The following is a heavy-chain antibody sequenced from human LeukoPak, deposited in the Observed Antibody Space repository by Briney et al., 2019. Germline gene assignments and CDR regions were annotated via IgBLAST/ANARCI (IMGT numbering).Heavy chain of an antibody. J-gene: IGHJ4*02. D-gene: IGHD3-10*01. V-gene: IGHV4-59*01. CDR1: GGSISSYY. CDR2: IYYSGST. Sequence: SVALSLTCTVSGGSISSYYWSWIRQPPGKGLEWIGYIYYSGSTNYNPSLKSRVTISVDTSKNQFSLKLSSVTAADTAVYYCTSTYYGSGSYNYWGQGTLVTVST. CDR3: TSTYYGSGSYNY.